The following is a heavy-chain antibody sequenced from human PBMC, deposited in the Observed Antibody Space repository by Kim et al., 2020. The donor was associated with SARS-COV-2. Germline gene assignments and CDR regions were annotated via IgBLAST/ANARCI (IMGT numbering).Heavy chain of an antibody. J-gene: IGHJ4*02. D-gene: IGHD5-12*01. CDR1: GFTFSSYA. Sequence: GGSLRLSCAASGFTFSSYAMTWVRQAPGKGLDCVSVISCGGETTYYADSVKGRFTISRDNSKNTLYLQMNSLRAEDTAIYYCAKEDGRDGYKDYSDYWGQGTLVTVSS. V-gene: IGHV3-23*01. CDR3: AKEDGRDGYKDYSDY. CDR2: ISCGGETT.